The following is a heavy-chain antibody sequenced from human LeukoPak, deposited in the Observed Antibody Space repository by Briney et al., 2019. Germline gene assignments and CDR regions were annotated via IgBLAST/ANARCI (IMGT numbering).Heavy chain of an antibody. J-gene: IGHJ4*02. CDR2: IYYSGST. CDR3: AGARDDFWSGYYTPPRYFDY. CDR1: GGSISSSSYY. V-gene: IGHV4-39*01. D-gene: IGHD3-3*01. Sequence: SETLSLTCTVSGGSISSSSYYWGWIRQPPGKGREWSGSIYYSGSTYYNPSLKSRVTISVDTSKNQFSLKLSSVTAADTAVYYCAGARDDFWSGYYTPPRYFDYWGQGTLVTVSS.